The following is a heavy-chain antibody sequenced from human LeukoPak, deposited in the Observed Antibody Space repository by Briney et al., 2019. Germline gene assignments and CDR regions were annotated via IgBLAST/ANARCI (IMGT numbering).Heavy chain of an antibody. D-gene: IGHD3-22*01. CDR2: ISWNSGSI. CDR3: AKDPLSYYDSSGYFDY. V-gene: IGHV3-9*01. Sequence: GRSLRLSCAASGFTFDDYAMHWVRQAPGKGLEWVSGISWNSGSIGYADSVKGRFTISRDNAKNSLYLQMNSLRAEDTALYYCAKDPLSYYDSSGYFDYWGQGTLVTVSS. CDR1: GFTFDDYA. J-gene: IGHJ4*02.